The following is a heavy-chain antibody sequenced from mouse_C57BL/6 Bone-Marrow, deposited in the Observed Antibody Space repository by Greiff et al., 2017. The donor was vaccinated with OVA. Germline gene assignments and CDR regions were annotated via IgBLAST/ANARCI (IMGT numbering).Heavy chain of an antibody. Sequence: VQLQQSGAELVRPGASVKLSCKASGYTFTDYYINWVKQRPGQGLEWIARIYPGSGNTYYNEKFKGKATLTAEKSSSTAYMQLSSLTSEDSAVYFCARGITTVVAGDFDVWGTGTTVTVSS. CDR3: ARGITTVVAGDFDV. CDR1: GYTFTDYY. V-gene: IGHV1-76*01. CDR2: IYPGSGNT. D-gene: IGHD1-1*01. J-gene: IGHJ1*03.